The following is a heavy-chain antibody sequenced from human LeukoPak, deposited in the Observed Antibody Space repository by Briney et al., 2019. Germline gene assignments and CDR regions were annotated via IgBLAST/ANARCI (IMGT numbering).Heavy chain of an antibody. D-gene: IGHD5-18*01. V-gene: IGHV3-30-3*01. Sequence: GGSLRLSCAASGFTFSSYAMHWVRQAPGKGLEWVAVISYDGSNKYYADSVKGRFTISRDNSKNTLYLQMNSLRAEDTAVYYCVRFGYSYGRPDAFDIWGQGTMVTVSS. J-gene: IGHJ3*02. CDR3: VRFGYSYGRPDAFDI. CDR1: GFTFSSYA. CDR2: ISYDGSNK.